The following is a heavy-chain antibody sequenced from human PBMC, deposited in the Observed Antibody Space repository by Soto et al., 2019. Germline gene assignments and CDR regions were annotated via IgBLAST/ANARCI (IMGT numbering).Heavy chain of an antibody. J-gene: IGHJ4*02. V-gene: IGHV2-70*12. CDR3: AHREYMYGKWDHGYFDY. Sequence: SGPTLVNPTQTLTLTCTFSGFSLSTTGMCVTWIRQPPGKALEWLALIDWDDDKFYTTSLKTRLTISKDTSEKQVVLTMTNMDPVDTATYFCAHREYMYGKWDHGYFDYWGQGALVTVS. D-gene: IGHD1-26*01. CDR2: IDWDDDK. CDR1: GFSLSTTGMC.